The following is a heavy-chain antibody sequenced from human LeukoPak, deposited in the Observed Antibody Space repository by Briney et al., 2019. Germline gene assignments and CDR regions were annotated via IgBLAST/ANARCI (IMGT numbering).Heavy chain of an antibody. D-gene: IGHD6-6*01. CDR1: GYTLTELS. CDR2: FDPEDGET. CDR3: ATAWTSIAAFPFDY. Sequence: ASVKVSCKVSGYTLTELSMHWVRQAPGKGLEWMGGFDPEDGETIYAQKFQGRVTMTEDTSTDTAYMELSSLRSEDTAVYYCATAWTSIAAFPFDYWGQGTLVTVSS. V-gene: IGHV1-24*01. J-gene: IGHJ4*02.